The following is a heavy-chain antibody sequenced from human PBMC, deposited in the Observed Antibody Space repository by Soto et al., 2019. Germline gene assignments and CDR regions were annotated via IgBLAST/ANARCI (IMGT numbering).Heavy chain of an antibody. Sequence: HPGGSLRLSCAASGFTFSSYGMHWVRQAPGKGLEWVAVIWYDGSNKYYADSVKGRFTISRDNSKNTLYLQMNSLRAEDTAMYYCARERALAGDAFDIWGQGTMVTVSS. CDR3: ARERALAGDAFDI. V-gene: IGHV3-33*01. CDR2: IWYDGSNK. D-gene: IGHD3-3*02. CDR1: GFTFSSYG. J-gene: IGHJ3*02.